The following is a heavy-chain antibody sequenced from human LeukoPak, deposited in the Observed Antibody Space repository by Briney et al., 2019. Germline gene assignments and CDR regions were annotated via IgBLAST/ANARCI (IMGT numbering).Heavy chain of an antibody. CDR1: GFTVSINY. CDR3: ARQSSWGPYNWFDP. Sequence: GGSLRLSCAASGFTVSINYMSWVRQAPGKGLECVSIIYSGGGTYYADSVKGRFTISRDNFKNTLSFQMNSLRDEDTAVYYCARQSSWGPYNWFDPWGQGTLVTVSS. V-gene: IGHV3-66*04. CDR2: IYSGGGT. D-gene: IGHD6-13*01. J-gene: IGHJ5*02.